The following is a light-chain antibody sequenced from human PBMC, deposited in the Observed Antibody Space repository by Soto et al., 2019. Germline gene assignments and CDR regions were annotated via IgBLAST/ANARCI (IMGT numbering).Light chain of an antibody. Sequence: NFMLTQPHSVSESPGKTVIISCTRSSGTIANNYVQWYQQRPGSAPTAVIYDDDQRPSGVSDRFSGSIDRSSNSASLTISGLKTEDEADYYCQSYDNLNLLVLGGGTKLTVL. CDR2: DDD. CDR3: QSYDNLNLLV. V-gene: IGLV6-57*03. CDR1: SGTIANNY. J-gene: IGLJ2*01.